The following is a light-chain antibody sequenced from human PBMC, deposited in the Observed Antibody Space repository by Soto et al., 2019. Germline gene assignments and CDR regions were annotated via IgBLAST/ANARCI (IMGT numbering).Light chain of an antibody. V-gene: IGKV1-5*01. CDR2: DAS. J-gene: IGKJ2*01. Sequence: DIQMTQSPSTLSASVGDRVTITCRASQSISSWLGWYQQKPGKAPKLLIYDASSLESGVPSRFSGSGSGTEFTLTISSLQPDDFATHYCQQYNSYSYTFGQGTKLEIK. CDR3: QQYNSYSYT. CDR1: QSISSW.